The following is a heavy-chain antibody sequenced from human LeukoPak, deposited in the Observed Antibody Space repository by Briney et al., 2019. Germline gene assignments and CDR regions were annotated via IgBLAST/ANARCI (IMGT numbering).Heavy chain of an antibody. CDR3: ARGPLRTDVY. V-gene: IGHV3-7*05. CDR2: INQEGSEK. CDR1: GFTFSNYW. Sequence: GGSLRLSCAASGFTFSNYWMNWVRQAPGKGLEWVANINQEGSEKYYVDSVKGRFTISRDNAKNSLYLQMNSLRAEDTAVYYCARGPLRTDVYWGQGTLVTVSS. J-gene: IGHJ4*02. D-gene: IGHD2-8*01.